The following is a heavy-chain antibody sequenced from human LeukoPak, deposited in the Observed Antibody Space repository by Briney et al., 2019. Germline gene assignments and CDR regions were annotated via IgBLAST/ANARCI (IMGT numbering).Heavy chain of an antibody. CDR3: ARASYDFWSGSVYGMDV. V-gene: IGHV4-34*01. CDR2: INHSGST. D-gene: IGHD3-3*01. CDR1: GGSFNGYY. J-gene: IGHJ6*02. Sequence: SETLSLTCAVYGGSFNGYYWSWIRQPPGKGLEWIGEINHSGSTNYNPSLKSRVTISVDTSKNQFSLKLSSVTAADTAVYYCARASYDFWSGSVYGMDVWGQGTTVTVSS.